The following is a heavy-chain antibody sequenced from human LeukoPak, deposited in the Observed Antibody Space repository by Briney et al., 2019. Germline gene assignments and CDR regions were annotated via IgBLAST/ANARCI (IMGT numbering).Heavy chain of an antibody. Sequence: ASVKVSCKASGGTFSSYAISWVRQAPGQGLEWMGGIIPIFGTANYAQKFQGRVTITADKSTSTAYMELSSLRSEDTAVYYCARDLGDYGDYFDYWGQGTLVTVSS. V-gene: IGHV1-69*06. CDR3: ARDLGDYGDYFDY. D-gene: IGHD4-17*01. CDR1: GGTFSSYA. J-gene: IGHJ4*02. CDR2: IIPIFGTA.